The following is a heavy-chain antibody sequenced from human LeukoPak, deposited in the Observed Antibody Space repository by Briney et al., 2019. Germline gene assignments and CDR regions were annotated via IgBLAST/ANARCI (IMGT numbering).Heavy chain of an antibody. CDR3: ARGPSLDAFDI. CDR2: ISAYNGNT. CDR1: GYTLTELS. J-gene: IGHJ3*02. Sequence: ASVKVSCKVSGYTLTELSMHWVRQAPGQGLEWMGWISAYNGNTNYAQKLQGRVTMTTDTSTSTAYMELGSLRSDDTAVYYCARGPSLDAFDIWGQGTMVTVSS. V-gene: IGHV1-18*01.